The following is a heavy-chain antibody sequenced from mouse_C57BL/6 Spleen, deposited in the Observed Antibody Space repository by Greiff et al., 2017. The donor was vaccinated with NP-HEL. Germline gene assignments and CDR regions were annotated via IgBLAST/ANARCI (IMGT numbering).Heavy chain of an antibody. Sequence: DVKLQESGPGLVKPSQSLSLTCSVTGYSITSGYYWNWIRQFPGNKLEWMGYISYDGSNNYNPSLQNRISITRDTSKNQFFLKLNSVTTEETATYYCARYRTIRVSYWYFDVWGTGTTVTVSS. CDR2: ISYDGSN. J-gene: IGHJ1*03. CDR3: ARYRTIRVSYWYFDV. CDR1: GYSITSGYY. D-gene: IGHD2-14*01. V-gene: IGHV3-6*01.